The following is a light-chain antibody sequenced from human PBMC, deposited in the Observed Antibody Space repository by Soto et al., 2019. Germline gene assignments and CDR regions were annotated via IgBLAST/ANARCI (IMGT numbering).Light chain of an antibody. CDR2: DAS. J-gene: IGKJ2*01. Sequence: EIVLTQSPATLSLSPGERATLSCRASQSVSNSLVWFQQKPGQAPRLLIYDASNSATDIPARFSGSGSGTDVTLTISSLEPEDLAVYYCQQRRNWPRTFGQGTKLDIK. V-gene: IGKV3-11*01. CDR1: QSVSNS. CDR3: QQRRNWPRT.